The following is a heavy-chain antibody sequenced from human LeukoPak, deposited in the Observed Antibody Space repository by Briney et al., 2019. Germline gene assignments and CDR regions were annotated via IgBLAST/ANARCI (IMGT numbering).Heavy chain of an antibody. V-gene: IGHV3-48*02. CDR2: ISSSSSTI. CDR1: GFTFSSYG. D-gene: IGHD6-6*01. CDR3: ASAPEATWQLVTDAFDI. J-gene: IGHJ3*02. Sequence: PGGSLRLSCGASGFTFSSYGMIWVRQAPGKELEWVSYISSSSSTIYYADSVKGRFTISRDNAKNSLYLQMNSLRDEDTAVYYCASAPEATWQLVTDAFDIWGQGTTVTVSS.